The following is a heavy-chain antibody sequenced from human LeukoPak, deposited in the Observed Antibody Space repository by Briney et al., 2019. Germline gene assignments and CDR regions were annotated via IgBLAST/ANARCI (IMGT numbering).Heavy chain of an antibody. Sequence: QAGGSLRLSCAAFGFPFKIYTMNWVRQAPGKGLEWVSGINFSSDDSGDNTYYADSVRGRFSISRDNSQNTVFLQMNSLRVEDTAAYYCVATFTVFGVISTIEWGQGTLVTVSS. CDR3: VATFTVFGVISTIE. D-gene: IGHD3-3*01. CDR2: INFSSDDSGDNT. J-gene: IGHJ4*02. CDR1: GFPFKIYT. V-gene: IGHV3-23*01.